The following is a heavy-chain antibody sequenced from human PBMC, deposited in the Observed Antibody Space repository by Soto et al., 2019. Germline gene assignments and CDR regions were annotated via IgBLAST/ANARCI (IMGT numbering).Heavy chain of an antibody. CDR1: GYTFTNYG. J-gene: IGHJ5*02. Sequence: QVQLVQSGAEVKKPGASVKVSCKASGYTFTNYGISWVRQAPGQGLEWMGWISTNTGHTDYARNLRSRVTMTTDASTTTAYMELRSLTSDDTAIYFCAREEYRQVDHWGQGTLVTVSS. CDR3: AREEYRQVDH. D-gene: IGHD3-16*02. V-gene: IGHV1-18*04. CDR2: ISTNTGHT.